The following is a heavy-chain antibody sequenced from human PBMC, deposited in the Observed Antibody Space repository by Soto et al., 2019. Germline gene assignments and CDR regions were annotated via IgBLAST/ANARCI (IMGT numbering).Heavy chain of an antibody. Sequence: AETLCLTCADDGGSFRGYYWSWIRQPPGKGLDRRGEINHNGTTNYNPSLKSRVTISVGTSKNQFSLTLSSVAAADSAVYYCARHPDVIGQCTFDSCHGNYHLGMEVWGQGTTVTVSS. CDR1: GGSFRGYY. J-gene: IGHJ6*02. D-gene: IGHD2-8*01. CDR3: ARHPDVIGQCTFDSCHGNYHLGMEV. V-gene: IGHV4-34*01. CDR2: INHNGTT.